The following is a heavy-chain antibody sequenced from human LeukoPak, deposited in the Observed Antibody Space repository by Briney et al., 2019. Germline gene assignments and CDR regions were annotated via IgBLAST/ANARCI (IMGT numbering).Heavy chain of an antibody. CDR2: ISSSGSTI. V-gene: IGHV3-48*03. J-gene: IGHJ4*02. CDR3: ARDRYSGSYSTFDY. D-gene: IGHD1-26*01. CDR1: GFTFSSYE. Sequence: GGSLRLSCAASGFTFSSYEMNWVRQAPGKGLEWDSYISSSGSTIYYADSVKGRFTTSRDNAKNSLYLQMNSLRAEDTAVYYCARDRYSGSYSTFDYWGQGTLVTVSS.